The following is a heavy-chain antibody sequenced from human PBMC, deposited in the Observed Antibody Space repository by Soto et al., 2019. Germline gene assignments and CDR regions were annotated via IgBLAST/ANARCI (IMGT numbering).Heavy chain of an antibody. CDR3: ARARTNSWYDFDS. V-gene: IGHV4-4*07. CDR1: HGSMSPHY. D-gene: IGHD6-13*01. Sequence: QVQLRESGPGLVKSSETLSLTCTVSHGSMSPHYWSWIRQPAGKGLEWIGRVFSSGITKYNPSLSSRVTMSIETSKNLFSLNLTSVTAADTALYYCARARTNSWYDFDSWGRGLPVTVSS. J-gene: IGHJ4*02. CDR2: VFSSGIT.